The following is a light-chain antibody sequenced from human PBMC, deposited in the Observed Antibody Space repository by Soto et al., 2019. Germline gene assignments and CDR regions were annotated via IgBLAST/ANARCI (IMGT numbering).Light chain of an antibody. CDR3: SSYAGSNNFV. Sequence: QSALTQPPSASGSPGQSVTISCTGTSSDFGAYIYVSWYQQHPGKAPKLMISEVSRRPSGVPERFSGSKSGNTASLTVSGLQADDEAHYYCSSYAGSNNFVFGTGTKVTVL. V-gene: IGLV2-8*01. CDR2: EVS. J-gene: IGLJ1*01. CDR1: SSDFGAYIY.